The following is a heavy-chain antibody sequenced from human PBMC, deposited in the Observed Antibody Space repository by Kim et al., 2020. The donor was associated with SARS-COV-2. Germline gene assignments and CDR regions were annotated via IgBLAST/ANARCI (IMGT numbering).Heavy chain of an antibody. J-gene: IGHJ4*02. D-gene: IGHD6-6*01. Sequence: KYYVDSVKGRLTISRDNAKNSLYLQMNRLSAEDTAVYYCARVRSSSSGYWGQGTLVTVSS. CDR3: ARVRSSSSGY. CDR2: K. V-gene: IGHV3-7*01.